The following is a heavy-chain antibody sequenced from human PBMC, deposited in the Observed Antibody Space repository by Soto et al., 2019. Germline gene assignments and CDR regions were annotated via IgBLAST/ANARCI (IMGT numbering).Heavy chain of an antibody. D-gene: IGHD2-2*01. CDR1: GYSVTSYW. J-gene: IGHJ6*02. CDR2: IDPSDSYT. V-gene: IGHV5-10-1*01. CDR3: ARRIVVVPAADYYYYGMDV. Sequence: GEALKSSCKGSGYSVTSYWCSWVRQKPGKGLEWMGRIDPSDSYTNYSPSFQGHVTISADKSISTAYLQWSSLKASDTAMYYCARRIVVVPAADYYYYGMDVWGQGTTVTVSS.